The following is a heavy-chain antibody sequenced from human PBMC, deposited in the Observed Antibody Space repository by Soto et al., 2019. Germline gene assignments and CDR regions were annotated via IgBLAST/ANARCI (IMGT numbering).Heavy chain of an antibody. Sequence: EVQLVESGGGLVQPGRSLRLSCTASGFTFGDYAMSWVRQAPGKGLEWVGFIRSKAYGGTTEYAASVKGRFTISRDDSKSIAYLQMNSLKTEDTAVYYCARGNSPVNVYWGQGILVTVSS. V-gene: IGHV3-49*04. CDR1: GFTFGDYA. CDR2: IRSKAYGGTT. J-gene: IGHJ4*02. CDR3: ARGNSPVNVY. D-gene: IGHD2-21*01.